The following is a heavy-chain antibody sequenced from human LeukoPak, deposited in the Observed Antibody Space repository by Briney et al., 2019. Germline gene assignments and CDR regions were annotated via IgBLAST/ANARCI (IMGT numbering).Heavy chain of an antibody. V-gene: IGHV3-9*01. CDR1: GFTLDDYA. D-gene: IGHD1-14*01. CDR2: VSWNSGTI. Sequence: PGRSLRLSCAASGFTLDDYAMHWVRQAPGKGLEWVSGVSWNSGTIDYADSVKGRFTISRDNAKNSLYLQMNSLRAGDTALYYCAKDVAYNRGAFDVWGQGTMVTVSS. J-gene: IGHJ3*01. CDR3: AKDVAYNRGAFDV.